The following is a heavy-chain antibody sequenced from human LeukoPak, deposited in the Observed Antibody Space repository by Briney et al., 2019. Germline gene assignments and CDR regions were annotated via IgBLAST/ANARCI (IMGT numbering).Heavy chain of an antibody. Sequence: AASVKVSRKVSGSTLAESSIHWLRQAPGKGLEWMGGYDPEEGGIIYAQKFLDRVTMTEDTSTTTAYMEVSSLRSEDTAVYFCAGDRGITITKDFDYWGQGTLVTVSS. V-gene: IGHV1-24*01. J-gene: IGHJ4*02. D-gene: IGHD1-1*01. CDR1: GSTLAESS. CDR2: YDPEEGGI. CDR3: AGDRGITITKDFDY.